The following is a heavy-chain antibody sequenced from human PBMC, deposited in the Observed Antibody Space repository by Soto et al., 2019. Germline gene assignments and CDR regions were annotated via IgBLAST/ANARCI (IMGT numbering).Heavy chain of an antibody. CDR2: ISYDGSNK. J-gene: IGHJ4*02. CDR1: GFTFSSYG. D-gene: IGHD2-15*01. CDR3: FPVVVAATQTYYFDY. Sequence: GGSLRLSCAASGFTFSSYGMHWVRQAPGKGLEWVAVISYDGSNKYYADSVKGRFTISRDNSKNTLYLQMNSLRAEDTAVYYCFPVVVAATQTYYFDYWGQGTLVTVSS. V-gene: IGHV3-30*03.